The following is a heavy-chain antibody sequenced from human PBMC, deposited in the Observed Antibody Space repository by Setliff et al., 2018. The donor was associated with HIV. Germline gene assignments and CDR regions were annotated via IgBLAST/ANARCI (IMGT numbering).Heavy chain of an antibody. Sequence: GASVKVSCKSSEGTFTAYAISWVRQAPGQGLEWMGRITPIFGTTNYAQKFQGRVTITADRSTSTTYMELSSLRSEDTAMYYCARDESRGDWESFGYRGQGTRVTVSS. CDR3: ARDESRGDWESFGY. CDR2: ITPIFGTT. D-gene: IGHD2-21*01. V-gene: IGHV1-69*06. J-gene: IGHJ4*02. CDR1: EGTFTAYA.